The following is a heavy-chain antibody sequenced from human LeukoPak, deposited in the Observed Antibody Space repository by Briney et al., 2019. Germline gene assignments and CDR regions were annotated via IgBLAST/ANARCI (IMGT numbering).Heavy chain of an antibody. CDR3: ARSAWGPYEALCYFDY. Sequence: ASVKVSCKASGYTFTSYGISWVRQAPGQGLEWMGWINPNSGGTNYAQKFQGRVTMTTDTSTSTAYMELRSLRSDDTAVYYCARSAWGPYEALCYFDYWGQRTLVTVSS. J-gene: IGHJ4*02. CDR2: INPNSGGT. CDR1: GYTFTSYG. V-gene: IGHV1-18*01. D-gene: IGHD3-16*01.